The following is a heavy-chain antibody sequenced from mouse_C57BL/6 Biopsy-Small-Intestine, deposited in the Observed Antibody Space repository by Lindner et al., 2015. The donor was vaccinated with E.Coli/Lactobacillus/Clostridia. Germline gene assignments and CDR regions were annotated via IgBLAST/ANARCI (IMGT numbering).Heavy chain of an antibody. CDR1: GGTFSTYT. J-gene: IGHJ1*01. Sequence: SVKVSCKASGGTFSTYTFSWVRQAPGQGLEWMGGILPISDTRNYAPKFQGRVTITADESTSTTYMELSSLRSDDTAVYYCASDGDARVERDMPTGYFGMEVWGQGTTVTVSS. CDR2: ILPISDTR. D-gene: IGHD1-1*01. CDR3: ASDGDARVERDMPTGYFGMEV. V-gene: IGHV1-81*01.